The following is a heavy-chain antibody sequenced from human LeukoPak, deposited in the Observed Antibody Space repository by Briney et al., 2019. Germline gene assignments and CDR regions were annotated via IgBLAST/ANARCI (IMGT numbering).Heavy chain of an antibody. CDR2: IKFDGSST. CDR3: ARGAEGHNYGEFDR. D-gene: IGHD5-18*01. CDR1: GYTFSTYW. J-gene: IGHJ5*02. V-gene: IGHV3-74*01. Sequence: GGSLRLSCAASGYTFSTYWMHWVRQAPGKGLVWVSRIKFDGSSTTYADSEKGRFTISRDNAKNTLYLQMNSLRAEDTAVYYCARGAEGHNYGEFDRWGQGTLVTVSS.